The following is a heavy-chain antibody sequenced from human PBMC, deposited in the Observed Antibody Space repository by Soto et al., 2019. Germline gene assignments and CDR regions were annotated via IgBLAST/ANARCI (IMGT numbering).Heavy chain of an antibody. D-gene: IGHD4-17*01. Sequence: PSETLSLTCTVSGGSISSYYWSWIRQPPGKGLEWIGHISYSGSTIYNPSLKSRVTISVDTSKNQFSLKVSSVAAADTAVYYCARHPHSTVTNSYYGDYGGQGILVSDSS. V-gene: IGHV4-59*08. CDR2: ISYSGST. CDR3: ARHPHSTVTNSYYGDY. J-gene: IGHJ4*02. CDR1: GGSISSYY.